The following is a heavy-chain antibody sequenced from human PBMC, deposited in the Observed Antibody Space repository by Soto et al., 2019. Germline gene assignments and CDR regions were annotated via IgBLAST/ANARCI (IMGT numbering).Heavy chain of an antibody. CDR1: GFTFSSYA. Sequence: GGSLRLSCAASGFTFSSYAMSWVRQAPGKGLEWVSAISGSGGSTYYADSVKGRFTISRDNSKNTLYLQMNSLRAEDTAVYYCAKLYSSSWYRIDAFDIWGQGTMVTVSS. D-gene: IGHD6-13*01. V-gene: IGHV3-23*01. CDR2: ISGSGGST. J-gene: IGHJ3*02. CDR3: AKLYSSSWYRIDAFDI.